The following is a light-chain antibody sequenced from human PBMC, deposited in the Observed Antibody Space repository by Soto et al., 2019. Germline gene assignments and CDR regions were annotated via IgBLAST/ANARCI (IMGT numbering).Light chain of an antibody. V-gene: IGKV4-1*01. J-gene: IGKJ1*01. CDR1: QSVLYRSNNKNY. CDR3: QQYYTTPRT. Sequence: DIVMTQSPDSLAVSLGERATINCKSSQSVLYRSNNKNYLAWYQQKPGQPPKLLIYWASTRESGVPDRFSGSGSGTDFNLTISSLQAEDVAVYYCQQYYTTPRTFGQGTSVEIK. CDR2: WAS.